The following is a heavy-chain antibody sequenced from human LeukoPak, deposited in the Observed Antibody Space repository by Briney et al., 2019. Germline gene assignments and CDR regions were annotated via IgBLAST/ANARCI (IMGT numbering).Heavy chain of an antibody. CDR2: IHDSGTT. V-gene: IGHV4-59*12. CDR3: ATYVGYCSSTSCYVPIWDYYYMDV. CDR1: GGSISTYY. J-gene: IGHJ6*03. Sequence: SETLSLTCTVSGGSISTYYWSWIRQPPGKGLEWIGYIHDSGTTSYNPSLKSRVTISVDTSKNQFSLKLSSVTAADTAVYYCATYVGYCSSTSCYVPIWDYYYMDVWGKGTTVTVSS. D-gene: IGHD2-2*01.